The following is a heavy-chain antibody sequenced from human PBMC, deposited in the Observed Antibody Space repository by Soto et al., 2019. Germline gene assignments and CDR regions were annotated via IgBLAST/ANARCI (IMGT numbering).Heavy chain of an antibody. Sequence: GGSLRLSCAASGFTFDSYAMSWVRQAPGKGLERVSAISGSGGNTYYADSVKRLITISRDNSKDTLYLQTNSLRAEDLAVYYCAKVRIALDGGYYFGLWGQGTLVTLSS. V-gene: IGHV3-23*01. CDR1: GFTFDSYA. J-gene: IGHJ4*02. D-gene: IGHD6-19*01. CDR3: AKVRIALDGGYYFGL. CDR2: ISGSGGNT.